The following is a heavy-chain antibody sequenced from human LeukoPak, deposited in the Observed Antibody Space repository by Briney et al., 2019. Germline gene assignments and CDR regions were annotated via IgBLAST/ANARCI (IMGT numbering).Heavy chain of an antibody. CDR2: ISYDGSNK. D-gene: IGHD6-13*01. Sequence: GGSLRLSCAASGFTFSNYGMHWVRQAPGKGLEWVAVISYDGSNKYYADSVKGRFTISRDNSKNTLYLQMNSLRAEDTGVYYCAKRREEGSSWYRFDYWGQGTLVTVSS. J-gene: IGHJ4*02. CDR1: GFTFSNYG. V-gene: IGHV3-30*18. CDR3: AKRREEGSSWYRFDY.